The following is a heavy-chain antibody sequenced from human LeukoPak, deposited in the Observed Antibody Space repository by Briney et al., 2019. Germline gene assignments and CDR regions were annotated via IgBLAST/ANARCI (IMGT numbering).Heavy chain of an antibody. Sequence: SGTLSLTCAVSGGPISSDNWWSWVRQPPGKGLEWIGEIFHSGSTNYNPSLKSRVTISVDKSNNQFSLKLSSVTAADTAVYYCVRPYYDSSGYFLYPWGQGTLVTVSS. CDR2: IFHSGST. J-gene: IGHJ5*02. CDR3: VRPYYDSSGYFLYP. D-gene: IGHD3-22*01. V-gene: IGHV4-4*02. CDR1: GGPISSDNW.